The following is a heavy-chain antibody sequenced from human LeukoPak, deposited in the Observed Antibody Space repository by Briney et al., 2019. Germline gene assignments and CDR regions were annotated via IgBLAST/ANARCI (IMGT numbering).Heavy chain of an antibody. CDR1: GDTFTNYD. V-gene: IGHV1-8*03. CDR2: MNPNSGNT. J-gene: IGHJ3*02. D-gene: IGHD6-19*01. CDR3: ARAKYNSGWYGAFDI. Sequence: PGASVKVSCKASGDTFTNYDINWVRQATGRGLEWMGWMNPNSGNTGYAQKFQGRVTITRNTSISTAYMELSSLRFEDTAVYYCARAKYNSGWYGAFDIWGQGTMVTVSS.